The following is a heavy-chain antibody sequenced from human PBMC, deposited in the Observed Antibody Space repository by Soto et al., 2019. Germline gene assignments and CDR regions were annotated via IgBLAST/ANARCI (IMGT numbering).Heavy chain of an antibody. CDR2: IYPGDSDT. J-gene: IGHJ6*02. Sequence: GESLKISCKGSGYSFTSYWIGWVRQMPGKGLEWMGIIYPGDSDTRYSPSFQGQVTITRDMSTSTAYMELSSLRSEDTAVYYCAAGWLRFLEWFPQPYYGMDVWGQGTTVTVSS. CDR1: GYSFTSYW. D-gene: IGHD3-3*01. CDR3: AAGWLRFLEWFPQPYYGMDV. V-gene: IGHV5-51*01.